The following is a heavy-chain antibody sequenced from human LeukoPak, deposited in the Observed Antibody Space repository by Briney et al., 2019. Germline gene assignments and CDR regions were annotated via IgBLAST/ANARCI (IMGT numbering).Heavy chain of an antibody. Sequence: PGGSLRLSCAASGFTFSSYWMHWVRQAPGKGLVWVSRINSDGSSTSYADSVKGRFTISRDNAKNTLYLQMNSLRAEDTAVYYCARFGGSPIAVAGKTFDYWGQGTLLTVSS. CDR3: ARFGGSPIAVAGKTFDY. CDR2: INSDGSST. V-gene: IGHV3-74*01. CDR1: GFTFSSYW. D-gene: IGHD6-19*01. J-gene: IGHJ4*02.